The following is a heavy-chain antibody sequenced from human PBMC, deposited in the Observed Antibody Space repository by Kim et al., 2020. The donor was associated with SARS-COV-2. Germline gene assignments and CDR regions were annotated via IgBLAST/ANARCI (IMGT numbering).Heavy chain of an antibody. D-gene: IGHD6-25*01. CDR3: ARVLVSSGWRGHAFDI. CDR1: GDSISSSDYY. Sequence: ETLSLTCIVSGDSISSSDYYWGWIRQPPGKELEWIGNIYYSGSTYYSPSLQSRVTISVDTSKNQFSLSLSSVTAADTAVYYCARVLVSSGWRGHAFDIWGQGAMVTVSS. J-gene: IGHJ3*02. V-gene: IGHV4-39*01. CDR2: IYYSGST.